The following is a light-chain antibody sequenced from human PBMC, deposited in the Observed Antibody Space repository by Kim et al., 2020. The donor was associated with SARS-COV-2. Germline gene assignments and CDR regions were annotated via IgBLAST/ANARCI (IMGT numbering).Light chain of an antibody. Sequence: QSALTQPASVSGSPGQSITISCAGTSSDVGNYNLVSWYQQDPGKAPKLIIYEVSKRPSGVSNRFSGSKSGNTASLTISGLQAEDEADYCCCSYANSDTFVCGTGTKVTVL. J-gene: IGLJ1*01. CDR3: CSYANSDTFV. V-gene: IGLV2-23*02. CDR1: SSDVGNYNL. CDR2: EVS.